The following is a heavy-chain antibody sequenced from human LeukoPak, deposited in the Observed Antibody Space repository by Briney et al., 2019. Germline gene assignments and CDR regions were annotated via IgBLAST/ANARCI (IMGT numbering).Heavy chain of an antibody. D-gene: IGHD6-13*01. CDR1: GFSFSSYG. J-gene: IGHJ3*02. V-gene: IGHV3-30*02. CDR3: ARCGSSWIDAFDI. Sequence: PGGSLRLSCAASGFSFSSYGMHWVRQAPGKGLEWVAFTRYDESNKYHADSVKGRFTISRDNSKNTLYLQMNSLRAEDTAVYYCARCGSSWIDAFDIWGQGTMVTVSS. CDR2: TRYDESNK.